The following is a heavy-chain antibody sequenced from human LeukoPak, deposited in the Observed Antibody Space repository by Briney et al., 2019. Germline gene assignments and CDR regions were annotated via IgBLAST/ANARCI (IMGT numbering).Heavy chain of an antibody. D-gene: IGHD6-13*01. V-gene: IGHV3-30*02. J-gene: IGHJ6*03. Sequence: GGSLRLSCAASGFTFSSYSMNWVRQAPGKGLEWVAFIRYDGSNKYYADSVKGRFTISRDNSKNTLYLQMNSLRAEDTAVYYCARAGSSWGTYYYYYMDVWGKGTTVTVSS. CDR2: IRYDGSNK. CDR3: ARAGSSWGTYYYYYMDV. CDR1: GFTFSSYS.